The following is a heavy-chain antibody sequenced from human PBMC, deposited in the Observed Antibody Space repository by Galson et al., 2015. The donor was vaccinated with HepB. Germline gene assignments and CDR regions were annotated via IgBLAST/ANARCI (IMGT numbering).Heavy chain of an antibody. CDR3: VKEGSWFGGDWFDP. J-gene: IGHJ5*02. V-gene: IGHV3-23*01. CDR2: INGRGSPR. CDR1: GFIFRHHA. D-gene: IGHD3-16*01. Sequence: SLRLSCAGSGFIFRHHAMAWIRQAPGKGLEWVSGINGRGSPRSSSDAVKGRFSISRDNSKDTVFLQMDNLRAEDTAVYYCVKEGSWFGGDWFDPWGQGALVTVS.